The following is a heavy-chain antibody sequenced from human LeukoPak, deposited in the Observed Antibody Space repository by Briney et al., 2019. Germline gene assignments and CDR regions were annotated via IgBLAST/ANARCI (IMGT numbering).Heavy chain of an antibody. V-gene: IGHV3-30*03. CDR1: GFTFSSYG. D-gene: IGHD2-15*01. CDR2: ISYDGSNK. CDR3: ARDYCSGGSCLNY. Sequence: GRSLSLSCAASGFTFSSYGMHWVRRAPGKGLEWVAVISYDGSNKYYADSVKGRFTISRDNSKNTLYLQMNSLRAEDTAVYYCARDYCSGGSCLNYWGQGTLVTVSS. J-gene: IGHJ4*02.